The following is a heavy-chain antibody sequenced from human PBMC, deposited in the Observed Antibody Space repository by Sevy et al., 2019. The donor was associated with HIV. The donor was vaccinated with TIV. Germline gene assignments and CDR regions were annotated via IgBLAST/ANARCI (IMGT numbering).Heavy chain of an antibody. Sequence: SETLSLTCTVSGGSISSYYWSWIRQPPGKGLEWIGYIYYSGSTNYNPSLKSRVTISVDTSKNQFSLKLSSVTAADTAVYHCARARITGTNHAFDIWGQGTMVTVSS. J-gene: IGHJ3*02. CDR2: IYYSGST. V-gene: IGHV4-59*01. CDR3: ARARITGTNHAFDI. CDR1: GGSISSYY. D-gene: IGHD1-20*01.